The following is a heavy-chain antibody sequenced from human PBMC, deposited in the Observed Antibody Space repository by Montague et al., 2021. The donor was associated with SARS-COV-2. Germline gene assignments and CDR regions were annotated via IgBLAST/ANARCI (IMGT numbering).Heavy chain of an antibody. CDR3: ARGRGVITFGGVIGYDAFDI. D-gene: IGHD3-16*02. CDR1: GFTFSSYA. J-gene: IGHJ3*02. CDR2: ISYDGSNK. V-gene: IGHV3-30-3*01. Sequence: SLRLSCAASGFTFSSYAMHLFRQAPGKGLEWVAVISYDGSNKYYSDSVKGRFTISRDNSKNTLYLQMNSLRAEDTAVYYCARGRGVITFGGVIGYDAFDIWGQGIMVTVSS.